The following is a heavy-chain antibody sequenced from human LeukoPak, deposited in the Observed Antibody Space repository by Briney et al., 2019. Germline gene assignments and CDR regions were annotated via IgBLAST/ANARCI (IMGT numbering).Heavy chain of an antibody. V-gene: IGHV3-23*01. D-gene: IGHD3-9*01. CDR1: GFTFSSYA. J-gene: IGHJ4*02. CDR2: ISGSGGGT. CDR3: ASHYDILTGYIDY. Sequence: GGSPRLSCAASGFTFSSYAMSWVRQAPGKGLEWVSAISGSGGGTYYADSVKGRFTISRDNSKNTLYLQMNSLRAEDTAVYYCASHYDILTGYIDYWGQGTLVTVSS.